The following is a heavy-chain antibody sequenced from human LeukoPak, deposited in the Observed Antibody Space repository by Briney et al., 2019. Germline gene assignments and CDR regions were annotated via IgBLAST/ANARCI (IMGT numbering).Heavy chain of an antibody. J-gene: IGHJ4*02. Sequence: GGSLRLSCAASGFTVSSNYMSWVRQAPGKGLEWVSVIYSGGTTYYADSVKGRFTISSDNSKNTLYLQMNSLRAEDTAVYYCARGSIRAFDYWGQGTLVTVSS. V-gene: IGHV3-53*01. CDR3: ARGSIRAFDY. CDR1: GFTVSSNY. CDR2: IYSGGTT.